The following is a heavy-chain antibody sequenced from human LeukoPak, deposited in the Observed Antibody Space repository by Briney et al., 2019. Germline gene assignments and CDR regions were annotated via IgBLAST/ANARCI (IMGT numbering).Heavy chain of an antibody. CDR3: ARVVGAYASDH. Sequence: AGGTLRLSCAASGFTFSSYEMNWVRQAPGKELEWVSYISSSGSTIYYADSVKGRFTISRDNAKNSLYLQMNSLRAEDTAVYYCARVVGAYASDHWGQGTLVTVSS. CDR1: GFTFSSYE. D-gene: IGHD1-26*01. CDR2: ISSSGSTI. J-gene: IGHJ4*02. V-gene: IGHV3-48*03.